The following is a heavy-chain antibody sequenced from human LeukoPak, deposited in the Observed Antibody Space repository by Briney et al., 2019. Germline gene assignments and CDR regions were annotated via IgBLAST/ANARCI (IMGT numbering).Heavy chain of an antibody. D-gene: IGHD2-21*02. Sequence: SETLSLTCTVSGYSISSGYYWGWIRQPPGKGLEWIGSIYHSGSTNYNPSLKSRVTISVDTSKNQFSLKLSSVTAADTAVYYCARHVSTYCGGDCYSGAFDIWGQGTMVTVSS. J-gene: IGHJ3*02. CDR3: ARHVSTYCGGDCYSGAFDI. CDR2: IYHSGST. CDR1: GYSISSGYY. V-gene: IGHV4-38-2*02.